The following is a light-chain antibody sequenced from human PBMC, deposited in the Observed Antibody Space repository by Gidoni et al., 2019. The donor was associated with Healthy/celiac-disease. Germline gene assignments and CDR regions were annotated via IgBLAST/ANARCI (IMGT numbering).Light chain of an antibody. CDR3: QQYGSSPTWT. CDR2: DAS. CDR1: QSVSSSY. Sequence: EIVLTQSPGTLSLSPGERDTLSCRASQSVSSSYLAWYQQKPGQAPRLLIYDASSRATSLPDRFSGSGAGTDYTLTISRLEPEDCAVYYCQQYGSSPTWTFXXXTKVEIK. V-gene: IGKV3-20*01. J-gene: IGKJ1*01.